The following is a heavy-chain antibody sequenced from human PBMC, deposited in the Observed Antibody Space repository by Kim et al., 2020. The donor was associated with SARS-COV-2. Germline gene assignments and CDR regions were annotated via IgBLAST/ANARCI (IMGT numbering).Heavy chain of an antibody. CDR3: AKGHGYTYADCFDS. CDR1: GFTFSNYA. D-gene: IGHD5-18*01. CDR2: ISGNGGTT. J-gene: IGHJ5*01. V-gene: IGHV3-23*01. Sequence: GGSLRLSCVASGFTFSNYAMTLVRQVPGKGLEWVATISGNGGTTYYADFVKGRFTISRDNSKKTLYLQLNSLRAEDTAVYYCAKGHGYTYADCFDSWGQGTLVTVSS.